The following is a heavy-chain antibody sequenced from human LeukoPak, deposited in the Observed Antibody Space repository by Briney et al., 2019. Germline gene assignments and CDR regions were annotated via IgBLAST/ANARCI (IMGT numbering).Heavy chain of an antibody. CDR3: ARDTREPCGGDCYHWYFDL. V-gene: IGHV3-20*01. J-gene: IGHJ2*01. CDR1: GFTFDDYG. Sequence: PGGSLRLSCAASGFTFDDYGMSWVRQAPGKGLEWVSGINWNGGSTGYADSVKGRFTISRDNAKNSLYLQMNSLRAEDTALYHCARDTREPCGGDCYHWYFDLWGRGTLVTVSS. D-gene: IGHD2-21*01. CDR2: INWNGGST.